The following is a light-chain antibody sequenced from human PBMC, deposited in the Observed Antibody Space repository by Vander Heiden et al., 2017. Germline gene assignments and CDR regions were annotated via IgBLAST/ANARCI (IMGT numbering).Light chain of an antibody. CDR2: TKN. J-gene: IGLJ3*02. V-gene: IGLV1-44*01. CDR3: ATWDDSLFGWV. CDR1: SPNIGNNA. Sequence: QSILTPPPSTSGPPGQSVTISRSGRSPNIGNNAVHWYQQLPGTAPKVLIYTKNQRPSGVPARFSGSKAGTSASLAISGLQSEDEAHYYCATWDDSLFGWVFGGGTKLTVV.